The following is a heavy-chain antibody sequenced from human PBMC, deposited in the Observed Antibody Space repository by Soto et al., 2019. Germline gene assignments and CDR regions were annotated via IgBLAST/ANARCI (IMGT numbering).Heavy chain of an antibody. J-gene: IGHJ6*03. Sequence: GGSLRLSCAASGFTFNDHAMTWVRQAPGEGLEWVSTISAGAAATFYADSVKGRFTISRDDSRSTLFLQMTSLRAEDTAVYYRAKDGHGKIYYHYMDVWGKGTTVTVSS. CDR1: GFTFNDHA. CDR3: AKDGHGKIYYHYMDV. V-gene: IGHV3-23*01. CDR2: ISAGAAAT. D-gene: IGHD1-1*01.